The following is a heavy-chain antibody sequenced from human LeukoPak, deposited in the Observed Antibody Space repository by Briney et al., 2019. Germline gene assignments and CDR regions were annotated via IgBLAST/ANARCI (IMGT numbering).Heavy chain of an antibody. CDR3: ARGLYDSSGYFDY. CDR2: IYYSGST. Sequence: SETLSLTCTVSGGSISSSSYYWGWIRQPPGKGLEWIGSIYYSGSTYYNPSLKSRVTISVDTSKNQFSLKLSSVTAADTAVCYCARGLYDSSGYFDYWGQGTLVTVSS. J-gene: IGHJ4*02. D-gene: IGHD3-22*01. CDR1: GGSISSSSYY. V-gene: IGHV4-39*07.